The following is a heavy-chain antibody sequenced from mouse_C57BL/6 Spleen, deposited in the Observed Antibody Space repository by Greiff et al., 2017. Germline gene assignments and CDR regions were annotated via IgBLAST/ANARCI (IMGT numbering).Heavy chain of an antibody. V-gene: IGHV1-26*01. J-gene: IGHJ4*01. CDR3: ARRYGCVYAMDY. Sequence: EVQLQQSGPELVKPGASVKISCKASGYTFTDYYMNWVKQSHGKSLEWIGDINPNNGGTSYNQKFTGKATLTVDKSSSTAYMELRSLTSEDSAVYYCARRYGCVYAMDYWGQGTSGTVSS. CDR1: GYTFTDYY. D-gene: IGHD2-10*02. CDR2: INPNNGGT.